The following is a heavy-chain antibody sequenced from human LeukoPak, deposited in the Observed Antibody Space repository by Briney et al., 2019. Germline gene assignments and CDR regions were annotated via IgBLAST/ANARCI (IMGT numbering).Heavy chain of an antibody. J-gene: IGHJ4*02. V-gene: IGHV4-39*02. Sequence: PSETLALTCTVSGGSISNSCYYWGWSRPPPGKGLERIGNIYYSGSTYYNASPMSRVTISVDPSKNHFALKLSSVAHACTAVYYCAKTYYYGPFDLWGQGTLVPVSS. CDR1: GGSISNSCYY. D-gene: IGHD3-10*01. CDR3: AKTYYYGPFDL. CDR2: IYYSGST.